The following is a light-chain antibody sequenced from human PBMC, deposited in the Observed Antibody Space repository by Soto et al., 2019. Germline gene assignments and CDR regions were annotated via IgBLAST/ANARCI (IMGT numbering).Light chain of an antibody. V-gene: IGKV1-9*01. J-gene: IGKJ1*01. CDR2: AAS. CDR3: QQLYNYPRT. Sequence: DIQLTQSPSFLSASVGDRVSITCRASQGIASYLAWFQQNPGKAPELLIFAASTLRSGVPSRFSGSRSGTDYPLTISSLQPEDFATYYCQQLYNYPRTFGQGTKVDIK. CDR1: QGIASY.